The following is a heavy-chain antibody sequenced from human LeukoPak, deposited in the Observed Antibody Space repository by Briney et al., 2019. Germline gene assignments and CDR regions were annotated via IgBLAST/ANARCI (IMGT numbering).Heavy chain of an antibody. J-gene: IGHJ6*03. CDR1: GGSISGDY. V-gene: IGHV4-4*07. CDR2: VHTSGST. Sequence: SETLSLTCDVSGGSISGDYWSWIRQTAGKGLEWIGRVHTSGSTNYNPSLTSRLTLSQDTSKNQFYLRLTSVTAADTAVYYCARGATIFGVAWLMDVWGKGTTVTVSS. D-gene: IGHD3-3*01. CDR3: ARGATIFGVAWLMDV.